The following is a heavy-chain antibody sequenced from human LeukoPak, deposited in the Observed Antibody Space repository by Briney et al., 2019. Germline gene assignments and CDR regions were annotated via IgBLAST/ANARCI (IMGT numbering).Heavy chain of an antibody. J-gene: IGHJ4*02. CDR1: GFTVSGNY. V-gene: IGHV3-53*01. Sequence: GGSLRLSCTASGFTVSGNYMNWVRQAPEKGLEWVSVIYTDGNIYYADSVRGRFTISKDNSKNTVDLLMNSVRAEDTALYFCAKGKFGDPLNYWGQGTLVTVSS. CDR3: AKGKFGDPLNY. D-gene: IGHD3-10*01. CDR2: IYTDGNI.